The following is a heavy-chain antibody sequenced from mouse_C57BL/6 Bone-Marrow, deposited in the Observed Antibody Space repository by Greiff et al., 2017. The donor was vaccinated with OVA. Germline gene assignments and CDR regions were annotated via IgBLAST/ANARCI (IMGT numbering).Heavy chain of an antibody. J-gene: IGHJ1*03. D-gene: IGHD1-1*01. V-gene: IGHV14-4*01. CDR1: GFNIKDDY. Sequence: DVQLQESGAELVRPGASVKLSCTASGFNIKDDYMHWVKQRPEQGLEWIGWIDPENGDTEYASKFQGKATITADTSSNTAYPQLSSLTSEDTAVYYCTTLLLLYFDVWGTGTTVTVSS. CDR3: TTLLLLYFDV. CDR2: IDPENGDT.